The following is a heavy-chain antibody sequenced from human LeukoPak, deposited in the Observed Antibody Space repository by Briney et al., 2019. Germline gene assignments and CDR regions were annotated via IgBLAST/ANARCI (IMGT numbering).Heavy chain of an antibody. J-gene: IGHJ4*02. V-gene: IGHV3-30*18. CDR2: ISFDGNKK. CDR1: GNYW. D-gene: IGHD3-22*01. CDR3: AKDATDSVGYEYYFDY. Sequence: GGSLRLSCAASGNYWMHWVRQAPGKGPEWVAVISFDGNKKYYADSVKGRFTISRDNSKKMLYLQMNSLRPEDTAVYYCAKDATDSVGYEYYFDYWGQGTLVTVSS.